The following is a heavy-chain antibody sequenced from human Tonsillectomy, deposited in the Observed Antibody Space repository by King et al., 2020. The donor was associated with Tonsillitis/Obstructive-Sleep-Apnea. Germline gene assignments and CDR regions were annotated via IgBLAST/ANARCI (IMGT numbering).Heavy chain of an antibody. J-gene: IGHJ5*02. V-gene: IGHV4-59*01. Sequence: QLQESGPGLVKPSETLSLTCTVSGGSISSYYWSWLRQPPGKGLEWIGYIYYSGSTNYNPSLKSRVTISVDTSKNQFSLKLSSVTAADTAVYYCAREKAGIPVGGTSRWFDPWGQGTLVTVSS. CDR2: IYYSGST. D-gene: IGHD6-19*01. CDR1: GGSISSYY. CDR3: AREKAGIPVGGTSRWFDP.